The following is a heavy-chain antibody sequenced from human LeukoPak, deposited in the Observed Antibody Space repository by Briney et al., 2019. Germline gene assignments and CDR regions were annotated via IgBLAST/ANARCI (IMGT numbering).Heavy chain of an antibody. D-gene: IGHD3-3*02. CDR1: GGSISSSNW. V-gene: IGHV4-4*02. CDR3: ATVLDGPTYYFDY. CDR2: INHSGST. Sequence: PSGTLSLTCAVSGGSISSSNWWSWIRQPPGKGLEWIGEINHSGSTNYNPSLKSRVTISVDTSKNQFSLKLSSVTAADTAVYYCATVLDGPTYYFDYWGQGTLVTVSS. J-gene: IGHJ4*02.